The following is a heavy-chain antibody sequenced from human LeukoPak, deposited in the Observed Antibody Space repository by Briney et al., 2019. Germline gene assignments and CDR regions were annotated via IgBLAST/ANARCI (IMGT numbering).Heavy chain of an antibody. CDR2: MNPNSGNT. J-gene: IGHJ4*02. D-gene: IGHD3-10*01. CDR3: ARGQGRRTLYGSGSYNY. V-gene: IGHV1-8*01. Sequence: ASVKVSCKASGYTFTSYDINWVRQATGQGLEWMGWMNPNSGNTGYAQKVQGRVTMTRNTSISTAYMELSSLRSEDTAVYYCARGQGRRTLYGSGSYNYWGQGTLVTVSS. CDR1: GYTFTSYD.